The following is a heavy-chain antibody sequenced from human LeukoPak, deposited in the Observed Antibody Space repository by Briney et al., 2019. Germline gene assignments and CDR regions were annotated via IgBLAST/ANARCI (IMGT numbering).Heavy chain of an antibody. V-gene: IGHV3-30-3*01. J-gene: IGHJ5*02. CDR2: ISYDGSNK. CDR1: GFTFSSYA. CDR3: EREFVCGDSFDP. D-gene: IGHD4-17*01. Sequence: GGSLRLSCAASGFTFSSYAMHWVRQAPGKGLEWVAVISYDGSNKYYADSVKGRFTISRDNSKNTLYLQMSSQRAEDTAVYISEREFVCGDSFDPWGQGTLVTVSS.